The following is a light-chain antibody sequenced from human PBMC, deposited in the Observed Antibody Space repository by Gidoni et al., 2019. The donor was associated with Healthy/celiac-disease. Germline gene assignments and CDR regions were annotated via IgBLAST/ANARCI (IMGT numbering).Light chain of an antibody. CDR1: QSVSSSY. J-gene: IGKJ1*01. Sequence: EIVLTQSPGTLSLSPGERATLSCRASQSVSSSYLAWYQQNPGQAPRRLIYGASSRATGIPDRFSGSGSGTDFTLTISRLEPEDFAVYYCQQYGSSPAFXQXTKVEIK. V-gene: IGKV3-20*01. CDR3: QQYGSSPA. CDR2: GAS.